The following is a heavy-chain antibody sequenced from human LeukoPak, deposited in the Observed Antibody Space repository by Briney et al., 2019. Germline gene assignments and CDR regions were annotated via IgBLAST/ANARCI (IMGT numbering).Heavy chain of an antibody. V-gene: IGHV1-18*01. Sequence: GASVKVSCKASGYTFTSYGISWVRQAPGQGLEWMGWISAYNGNTNYAQKLQGRVTMTTDTSTSTAYMELRSLRSDDTAVYYCARDVPPYYYYGMDVWGQGTTVTVSS. CDR2: ISAYNGNT. CDR1: GYTFTSYG. J-gene: IGHJ6*02. CDR3: ARDVPPYYYYGMDV.